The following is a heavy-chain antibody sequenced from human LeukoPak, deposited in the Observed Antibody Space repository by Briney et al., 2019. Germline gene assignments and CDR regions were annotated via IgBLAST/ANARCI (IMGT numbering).Heavy chain of an antibody. CDR3: ARDYYGSGSHDY. V-gene: IGHV4-61*02. CDR2: IYTSGST. J-gene: IGHJ4*02. Sequence: SETLSLTCTVSGGSISSGSYYWSWIRQPARTGLEWSGRIYTSGSTNYNPSLKSRVTISVDTSKNQFSLKLSSVTAADTAAYYCARDYYGSGSHDYWGQGTLVTVSS. CDR1: GGSISSGSYY. D-gene: IGHD3-10*01.